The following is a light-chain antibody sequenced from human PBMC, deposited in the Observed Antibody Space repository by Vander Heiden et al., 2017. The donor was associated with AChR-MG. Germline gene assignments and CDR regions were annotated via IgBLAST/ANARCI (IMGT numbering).Light chain of an antibody. CDR3: QQYGSSPVA. Sequence: DIALTQSPGTLSLSPGERATLSCRASQSVSSSYLAWYQQKPGQAPRLLIYGASSRATGIPDRFSGSGSGTDFTLTISRLEPEDFAVYYCQQYGSSPVAFGQGTKVEIK. J-gene: IGKJ1*01. CDR2: GAS. CDR1: QSVSSSY. V-gene: IGKV3-20*01.